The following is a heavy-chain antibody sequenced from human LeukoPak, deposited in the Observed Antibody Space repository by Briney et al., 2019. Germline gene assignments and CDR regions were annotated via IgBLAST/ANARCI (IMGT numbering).Heavy chain of an antibody. V-gene: IGHV6-1*01. CDR2: TYYRSKWYN. Sequence: SQTLSLTCAISGDSVSSNSAAWNWIRQSPSRGLEWLGRTYYRSKWYNDYAVSVKSRITINPDTSKNQFSLQLNSVTPEDTAVYYCAREVSYNWNARVDYYFDYWGQGTLVTVSS. CDR3: AREVSYNWNARVDYYFDY. J-gene: IGHJ4*02. CDR1: GDSVSSNSAA. D-gene: IGHD1-20*01.